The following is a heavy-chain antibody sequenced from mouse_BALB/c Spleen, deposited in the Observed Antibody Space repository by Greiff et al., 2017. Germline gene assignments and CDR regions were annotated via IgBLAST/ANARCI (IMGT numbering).Heavy chain of an antibody. Sequence: VQLQQSGPELVRPGESVKISCKGSGYTFTDYAMHWVKQSHAKSLEWIGVISTYYGDASYNQKFKGKATMTVDKSSSTAYMELARLTSEDSAIYYCARSATMITTRGRYAMDYWGQGTSVTVSS. CDR3: ARSATMITTRGRYAMDY. J-gene: IGHJ4*01. V-gene: IGHV1-67*01. CDR2: ISTYYGDA. CDR1: GYTFTDYA. D-gene: IGHD2-4*01.